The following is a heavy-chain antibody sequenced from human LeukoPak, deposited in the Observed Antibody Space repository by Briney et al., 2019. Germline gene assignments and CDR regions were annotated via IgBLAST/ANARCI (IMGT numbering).Heavy chain of an antibody. V-gene: IGHV1-46*01. CDR2: INPSGGST. Sequence: ASVKVSCKASGYTFTSYYMHWVRQAPGQGLEWMGIINPSGGSTSYAQKFQGRVTMTTDTSATTVYMELGSLRFDDAAVYYCAREACSDGVCYFEYWGQGTLVTVSS. J-gene: IGHJ4*02. CDR3: AREACSDGVCYFEY. D-gene: IGHD2-8*01. CDR1: GYTFTSYY.